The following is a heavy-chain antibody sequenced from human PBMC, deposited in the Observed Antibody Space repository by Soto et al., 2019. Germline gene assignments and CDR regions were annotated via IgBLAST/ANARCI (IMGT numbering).Heavy chain of an antibody. Sequence: QVQLVESGGGVVQPGRSLRLSCAASGFTFSSYPMHWVRQAPGKGPEWVAVIWYDGSIEDYVDSVKGRFTISRDNSKKTLYLQMNSLRAEDTAVYYCAGDRRYCSGGSCYSTFDYWGQGTLVTVSS. V-gene: IGHV3-33*01. CDR3: AGDRRYCSGGSCYSTFDY. CDR1: GFTFSSYP. CDR2: IWYDGSIE. J-gene: IGHJ4*02. D-gene: IGHD2-15*01.